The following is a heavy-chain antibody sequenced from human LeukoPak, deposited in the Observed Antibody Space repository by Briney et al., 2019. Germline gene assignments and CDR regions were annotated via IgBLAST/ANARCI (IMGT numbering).Heavy chain of an antibody. V-gene: IGHV4-4*02. CDR2: MYLSGTT. CDR1: GDSINSLDL. D-gene: IGHD3-22*01. CDR3: AGLVGRYSSGLYYYYFDY. Sequence: PSETLSLTCTVSGDSINSLDLWGWVRQPPGKGLEWIGEMYLSGTTHSNPSVKSRVTISIDKSKNQFFLNLSSVTAADTAVYYCAGLVGRYSSGLYYYYFDYWGQGTLVTVSP. J-gene: IGHJ4*02.